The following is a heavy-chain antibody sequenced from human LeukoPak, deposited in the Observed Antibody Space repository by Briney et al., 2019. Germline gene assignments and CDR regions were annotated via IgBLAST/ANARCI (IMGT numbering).Heavy chain of an antibody. J-gene: IGHJ4*02. Sequence: SETLSLTCTVSGGSISSSSYYWGWIRQPPGKGLEWIGSIYYSGSTNYNPSLKSRVTLSVDTSKNQFSLKLNSVTAADTAVYYCARGPPPDFDYWGRGTLVTVSS. CDR3: ARGPPPDFDY. V-gene: IGHV4-39*07. CDR2: IYYSGST. CDR1: GGSISSSSYY.